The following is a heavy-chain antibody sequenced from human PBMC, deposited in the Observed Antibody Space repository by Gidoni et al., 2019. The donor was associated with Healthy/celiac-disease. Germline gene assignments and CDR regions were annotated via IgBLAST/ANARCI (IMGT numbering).Heavy chain of an antibody. CDR3: AKDPRGIVVVVAGWFDP. V-gene: IGHV3-23*01. CDR1: GFTFSSYA. CDR2: ISGSGGST. D-gene: IGHD2-15*01. J-gene: IGHJ5*02. Sequence: EVQLLESGGGLVQPGGSLRLSCAASGFTFSSYAMSWVRQAPGKGLEWVSAISGSGGSTYYADSVKGRFTISRDNSKNTLYLQMNSLRAEDTAVYYCAKDPRGIVVVVAGWFDPWGQGTLVTVSS.